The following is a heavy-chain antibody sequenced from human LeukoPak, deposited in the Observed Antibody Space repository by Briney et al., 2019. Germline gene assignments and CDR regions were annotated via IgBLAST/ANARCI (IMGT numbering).Heavy chain of an antibody. Sequence: RPSETLSLTCVVSGDAISSGNYWGWIRQPPEKGLEWIGNIHYSGYTNYNPSLKSRVTISVDTSKNQFSLKMKSVTAADTAVYYCARMGSDYWGQGTLVTVSS. CDR3: ARMGSDY. V-gene: IGHV4-38-2*01. D-gene: IGHD3-16*01. J-gene: IGHJ4*02. CDR1: GDAISSGNY. CDR2: IHYSGYT.